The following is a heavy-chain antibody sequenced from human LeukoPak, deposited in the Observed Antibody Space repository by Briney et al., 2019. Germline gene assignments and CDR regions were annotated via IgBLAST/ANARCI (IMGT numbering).Heavy chain of an antibody. CDR1: GNYW. J-gene: IGHJ4*02. V-gene: IGHV3-74*01. Sequence: PGGSLRLSCAASGNYWMHWVRQVSGKGLVWVSHINSDGSWTSYADSVKGRFTISKDNAKNTVYLQINSLRAEDTAVYYCVSFYETYWGRGTLVTVSS. D-gene: IGHD2/OR15-2a*01. CDR2: INSDGSWT. CDR3: VSFYETY.